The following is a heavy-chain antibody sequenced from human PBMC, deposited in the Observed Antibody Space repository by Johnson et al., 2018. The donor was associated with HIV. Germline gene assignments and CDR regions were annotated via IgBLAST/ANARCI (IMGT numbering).Heavy chain of an antibody. CDR2: ISYDGSDK. Sequence: QVQLVESGGGVVQPGRSLRLSCAASGFTFSSYAMHWVRQAPAKGLEWVAVISYDGSDKDYADSVKGRFAISRDSSKNTLYRQMNSLRAEDTAVYYCARGSRSTYDKDDAYLLHAFDFWGQGTKVTVSS. J-gene: IGHJ3*01. CDR3: ARGSRSTYDKDDAYLLHAFDF. V-gene: IGHV3-30*09. CDR1: GFTFSSYA. D-gene: IGHD2-15*01.